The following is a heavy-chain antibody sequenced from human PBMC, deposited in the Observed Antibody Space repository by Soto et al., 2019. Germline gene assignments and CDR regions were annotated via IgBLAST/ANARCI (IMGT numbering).Heavy chain of an antibody. D-gene: IGHD2-2*02. CDR3: AVVPAAIGYFRFFDP. V-gene: IGHV4-30-4*01. CDR2: IYYSGST. J-gene: IGHJ5*02. CDR1: GGSISSGDYY. Sequence: QVQLQESGPGLVKPSQTLSLTCTVSGGSISSGDYYWSWICQPPGKGLEWIGYIYYSGSTYYNPSLKSRVTISVDTSKNQFSLKLSSVTAADTAVYYCAVVPAAIGYFRFFDPWGQGTLVTVSS.